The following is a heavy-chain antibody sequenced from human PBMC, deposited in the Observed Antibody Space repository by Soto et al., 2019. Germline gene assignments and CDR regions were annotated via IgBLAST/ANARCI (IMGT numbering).Heavy chain of an antibody. CDR3: ARDTAGIAAAEGYSFDY. D-gene: IGHD6-13*01. CDR1: GGSISSYY. CDR2: IYYSGST. J-gene: IGHJ4*02. V-gene: IGHV4-59*01. Sequence: PSETLSLTCTVSGGSISSYYWSWIRQPPGKGLEWIGYIYYSGSTNYNPSLKSRVTISVDTSKNQFSLKLSSVTAADTAVYYCARDTAGIAAAEGYSFDYWGPGTLVTVSS.